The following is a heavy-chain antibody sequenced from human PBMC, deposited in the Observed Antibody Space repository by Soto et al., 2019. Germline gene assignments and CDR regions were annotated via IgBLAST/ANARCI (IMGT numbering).Heavy chain of an antibody. V-gene: IGHV3-48*02. Sequence: EVQLVESGGGLVQPGGSLRLSCAASGFTFSSYSMNWVRQAPGKGLEWVSYISSSSSTIYYADSVKGRFTISRDNAKNSTDLQKNSLGDEDTGVDYWAGDGEWELLEYYGMDVWGQGTTVTVSS. CDR2: ISSSSSTI. CDR1: GFTFSSYS. CDR3: AGDGEWELLEYYGMDV. J-gene: IGHJ6*02. D-gene: IGHD1-26*01.